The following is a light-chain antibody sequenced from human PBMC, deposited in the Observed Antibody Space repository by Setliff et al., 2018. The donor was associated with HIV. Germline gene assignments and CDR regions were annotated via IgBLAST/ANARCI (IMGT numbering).Light chain of an antibody. Sequence: QSVLAQPASVSGSPGQSITISCTGTSSDIAIYNFVSWYQHHPGKAPKLIIYDVSNRPSGVSNRFSGSKSGNTAPLTISGLQAEDEADYYCSSYTSSSTLVFGTGTKVTVL. CDR3: SSYTSSSTLV. V-gene: IGLV2-14*03. CDR1: SSDIAIYNF. J-gene: IGLJ1*01. CDR2: DVS.